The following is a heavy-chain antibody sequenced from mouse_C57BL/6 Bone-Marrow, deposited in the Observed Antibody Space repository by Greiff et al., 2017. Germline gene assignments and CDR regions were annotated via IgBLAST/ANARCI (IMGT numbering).Heavy chain of an antibody. CDR2: ISSGSSTI. CDR3: ARMGRGPCAY. J-gene: IGHJ3*01. D-gene: IGHD4-1*01. V-gene: IGHV5-17*01. CDR1: GFTFSDYG. Sequence: EVKLVESGGGLVKPGGSLKLSCAASGFTFSDYGMHWVRQAPETGLEWVAYISSGSSTIYYADTVKGRFTISRDNAKNTLFLQMTSLRSEDTAMYYCARMGRGPCAYWGQGTLVTVSA.